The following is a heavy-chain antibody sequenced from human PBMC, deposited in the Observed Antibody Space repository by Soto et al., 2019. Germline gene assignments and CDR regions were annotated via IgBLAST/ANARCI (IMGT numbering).Heavy chain of an antibody. CDR1: GYTFTSYG. D-gene: IGHD2-2*01. V-gene: IGHV1-18*01. J-gene: IGHJ6*02. CDR3: ARVRGDIVVVPAATPYYYYGMDV. Sequence: ASVKVSCKASGYTFTSYGISWVRQAPGQGLEWMGWISAYNGNTNYAQKLQGRVTMTTDTSTSTAYMELRSLRSDDTAVYYCARVRGDIVVVPAATPYYYYGMDVWGQGTAVTVSS. CDR2: ISAYNGNT.